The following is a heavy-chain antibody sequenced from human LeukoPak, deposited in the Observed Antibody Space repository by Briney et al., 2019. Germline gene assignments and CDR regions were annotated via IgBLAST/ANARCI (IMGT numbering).Heavy chain of an antibody. Sequence: GASVKVSCKASGYTFTSYGISWVRQAPGQGLEWMGWISAYNGNTNYAQKLQGRVTMTTDTSTSTAYMELRSLRSDDTAVYYCARDWSCSSTSCNVDQSFDYWGQGTLVTVSS. CDR3: ARDWSCSSTSCNVDQSFDY. J-gene: IGHJ4*02. CDR1: GYTFTSYG. D-gene: IGHD2-2*01. CDR2: ISAYNGNT. V-gene: IGHV1-18*01.